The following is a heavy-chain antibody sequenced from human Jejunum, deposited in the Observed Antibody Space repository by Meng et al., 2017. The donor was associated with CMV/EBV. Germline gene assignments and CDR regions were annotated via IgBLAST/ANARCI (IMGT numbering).Heavy chain of an antibody. V-gene: IGHV5-51*01. Sequence: KGSGYMFSDYWIAWVRQLPGKGLEWMGIIFPLDSETILSPSFEGQVTISVDRTINTAYLQWSSLKASDSAMYYCVRTISGASLATFDYWGQGTLVTVSS. CDR2: IFPLDSET. J-gene: IGHJ4*02. CDR3: VRTISGASLATFDY. D-gene: IGHD1-26*01. CDR1: GYMFSDYW.